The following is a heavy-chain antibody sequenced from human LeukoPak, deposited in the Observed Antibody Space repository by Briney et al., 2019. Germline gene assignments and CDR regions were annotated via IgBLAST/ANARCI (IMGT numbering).Heavy chain of an antibody. CDR1: GGSISSSSYY. CDR2: IYYSGST. J-gene: IGHJ6*03. CDR3: ARERGIAIDYYYYMDV. Sequence: SETLSLTCTVSGGSISSSSYYWGWIRQPPGKGLEWIGSIYYSGSTYYNPSLKSRVTISVDTSKNQFSLKLSSVTAADTAVYYCARERGIAIDYYYYMDVWGKGTTVTVSS. V-gene: IGHV4-39*07. D-gene: IGHD2-21*01.